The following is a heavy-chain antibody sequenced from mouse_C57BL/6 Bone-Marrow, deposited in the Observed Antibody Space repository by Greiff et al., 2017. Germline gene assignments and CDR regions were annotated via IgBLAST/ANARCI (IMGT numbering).Heavy chain of an antibody. CDR3: ASDGSSDWYFDV. V-gene: IGHV1-64*01. J-gene: IGHJ1*03. Sequence: VQLQQPGAELVKPGASVKLSCTASGYTFTSYWMHWVKQRPGQGLEWIGMIHPNSGSTNYNEKFKNKATLTVDKSSSTAYMQLSSLTSEDSAVYDGASDGSSDWYFDVWGTGTTVTVSS. D-gene: IGHD1-1*01. CDR1: GYTFTSYW. CDR2: IHPNSGST.